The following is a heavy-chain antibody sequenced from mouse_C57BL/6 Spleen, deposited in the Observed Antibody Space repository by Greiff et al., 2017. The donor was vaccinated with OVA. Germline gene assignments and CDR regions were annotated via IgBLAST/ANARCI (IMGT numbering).Heavy chain of an antibody. CDR3: TSGGDYGY. J-gene: IGHJ2*01. D-gene: IGHD3-2*02. V-gene: IGHV14-4*01. CDR2: IDPENGDT. Sequence: EVQLQQSGAELVRPGASVTLSCTASGFNIKDDYMHWVKQRPEQGLEWIGWIDPENGDTESASKFQGKATITADTSSQTAYLQLSSLTSEDTAVYYCTSGGDYGYWGQGTTLTVSS. CDR1: GFNIKDDY.